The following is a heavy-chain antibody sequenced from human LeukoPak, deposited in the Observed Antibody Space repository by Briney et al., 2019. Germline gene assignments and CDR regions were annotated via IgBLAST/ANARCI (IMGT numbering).Heavy chain of an antibody. Sequence: GASVKVSCKASGYTFTSYGISWVRQAPGQGLEWMGWINPNSGGTNYAQKFQGWVTMTRDTSISTAYMELSRLRSDDTAVYYCARAGPPFYSSSWPPDYWGQGTLVTVSS. CDR2: INPNSGGT. CDR3: ARAGPPFYSSSWPPDY. D-gene: IGHD6-13*01. V-gene: IGHV1-2*04. J-gene: IGHJ4*02. CDR1: GYTFTSYG.